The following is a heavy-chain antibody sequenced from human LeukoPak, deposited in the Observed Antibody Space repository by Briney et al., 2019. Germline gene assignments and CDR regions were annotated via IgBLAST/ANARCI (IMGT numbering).Heavy chain of an antibody. V-gene: IGHV4-39*02. D-gene: IGHD3-10*01. J-gene: IGHJ4*02. CDR3: ARDPRDGSGSYNY. CDR2: IYYSGST. CDR1: GGSISSSSYY. Sequence: SETLSLTCTVSGGSISSSSYYWGWIRQPPGKGLEWIGSIYYSGSTYYNPSLKSRVTISVDTSKNQFSLKLSSVTAADTAVYYCARDPRDGSGSYNYWGQGTLVTVSS.